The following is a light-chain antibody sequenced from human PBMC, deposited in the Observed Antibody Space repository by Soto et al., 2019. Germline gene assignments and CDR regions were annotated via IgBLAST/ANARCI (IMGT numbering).Light chain of an antibody. CDR2: EVS. J-gene: IGLJ1*01. V-gene: IGLV2-14*01. Sequence: SVLTQPASVSGSPGQSITISCTGSSSDFTTYHYVSWYRQHPGKAPRLMIYEVSHRPSGVSNRFSGSNSGNTASLTITGLQAEDEAAYYCTSYLSSSTYVFGTGTKVTVL. CDR3: TSYLSSSTYV. CDR1: SSDFTTYHY.